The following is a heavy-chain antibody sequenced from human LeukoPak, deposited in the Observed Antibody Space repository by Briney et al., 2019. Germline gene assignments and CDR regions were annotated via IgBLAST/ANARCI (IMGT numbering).Heavy chain of an antibody. Sequence: GGSLRLSCAASGFTFSSYAMSWDRQAPGKGLEWVSAISGSGGSTYYADSVKGRFTISRDNSKNTLYLQMNSLRAEDTAVYYCAKDRDDWNDFTYFDYWGQGTLVTVSS. CDR1: GFTFSSYA. CDR2: ISGSGGST. D-gene: IGHD1-1*01. CDR3: AKDRDDWNDFTYFDY. V-gene: IGHV3-23*01. J-gene: IGHJ4*02.